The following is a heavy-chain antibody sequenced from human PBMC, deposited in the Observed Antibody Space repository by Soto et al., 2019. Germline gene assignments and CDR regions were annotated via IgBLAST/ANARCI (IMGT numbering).Heavy chain of an antibody. Sequence: VGSLRLSCAASGFTFSSYWMSWVRQAPGKGLEWVANIKQDGSEKYYVDSVKGRFTISRDNAKNSLYLQMNSLRAEDTAVYYCARDLPYYYDSSGYYSGLYFDYWGQGTLVTVS. CDR2: IKQDGSEK. J-gene: IGHJ4*02. CDR3: ARDLPYYYDSSGYYSGLYFDY. CDR1: GFTFSSYW. D-gene: IGHD3-22*01. V-gene: IGHV3-7*01.